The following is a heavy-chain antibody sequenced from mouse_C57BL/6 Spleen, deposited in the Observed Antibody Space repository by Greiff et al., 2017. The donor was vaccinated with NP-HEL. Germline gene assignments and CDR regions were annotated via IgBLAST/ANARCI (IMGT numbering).Heavy chain of an antibody. CDR3: VRQVYYYGSSHGDAMDY. CDR2: IRSKSNNYAT. V-gene: IGHV10-1*01. J-gene: IGHJ4*01. D-gene: IGHD1-1*01. Sequence: EVKLMESGGGLVQPKGSLKLSCAASGFSFNTYAMNWVRQAPGKGLEWVARIRSKSNNYATYYADSVKDRFTISRDDSESMLYLQMNNLKTEDTAMYYCVRQVYYYGSSHGDAMDYWGQGTSVTVSS. CDR1: GFSFNTYA.